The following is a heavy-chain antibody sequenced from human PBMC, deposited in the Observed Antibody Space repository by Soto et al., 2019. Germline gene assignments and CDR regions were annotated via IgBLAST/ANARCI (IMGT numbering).Heavy chain of an antibody. Sequence: ASVKVSFKTSGYSFTSFGISWVRQAPGQGLEWVGWVTAYKGKTSYAQKFQGRVTMTTDTSTSTAYMELQSLVSDDTAVYYCARDNYDYIWGTYLPNWFDPWGQGTLVTVSS. V-gene: IGHV1-18*04. CDR2: VTAYKGKT. D-gene: IGHD3-16*02. J-gene: IGHJ5*02. CDR3: ARDNYDYIWGTYLPNWFDP. CDR1: GYSFTSFG.